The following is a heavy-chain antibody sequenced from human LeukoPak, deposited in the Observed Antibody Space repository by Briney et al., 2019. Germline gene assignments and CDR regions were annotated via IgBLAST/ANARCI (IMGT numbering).Heavy chain of an antibody. Sequence: SETLSLTCTVSGGSISGSSYYWSWIRQPPGKGLEWIGYIYYSGSTNYNPSLKSRVTISVDTSKNQFSLKLSSVTAADTAVYYCARAGNYGSGQHKSSYYYYYYYYMDVWGKGTTVTVSS. V-gene: IGHV4-61*01. CDR2: IYYSGST. CDR1: GGSISGSSYY. D-gene: IGHD3-10*01. J-gene: IGHJ6*03. CDR3: ARAGNYGSGQHKSSYYYYYYYYMDV.